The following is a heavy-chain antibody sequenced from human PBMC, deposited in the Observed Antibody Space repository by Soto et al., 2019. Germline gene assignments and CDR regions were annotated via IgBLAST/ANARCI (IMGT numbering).Heavy chain of an antibody. CDR3: TRVLLLWFGEEKFDY. CDR1: GFTFGDYA. V-gene: IGHV3-49*03. CDR2: IRSKAYGGTT. Sequence: GGSLRLSCTASGFTFGDYAMSWFRQAPGKGLEWVGFIRSKAYGGTTEYAASVKGRITISRDDSKSIANLQINSLKTEDTAVYYCTRVLLLWFGEEKFDYWGQGTLVTVSS. J-gene: IGHJ4*02. D-gene: IGHD3-10*01.